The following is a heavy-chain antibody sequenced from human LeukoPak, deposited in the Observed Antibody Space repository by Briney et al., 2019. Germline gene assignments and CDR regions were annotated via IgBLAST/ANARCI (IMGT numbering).Heavy chain of an antibody. CDR2: ISSSSSTI. D-gene: IGHD5-18*01. J-gene: IGHJ4*02. CDR3: ARGGYSYDLDC. CDR1: GFTFSSYS. V-gene: IGHV3-48*01. Sequence: PGGSLRLSCAASGFTFSSYSMNWVRQAPGKGLEWVSYISSSSSTIYYADSVKGRFTISRDNAKNSLYLQMNSLRAEDTAVYYCARGGYSYDLDCWGQGTLVTVSS.